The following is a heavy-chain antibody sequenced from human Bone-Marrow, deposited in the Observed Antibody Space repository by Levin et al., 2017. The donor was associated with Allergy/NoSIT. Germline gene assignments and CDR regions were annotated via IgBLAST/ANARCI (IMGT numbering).Heavy chain of an antibody. V-gene: IGHV2-26*01. CDR1: GFSLSDASVA. Sequence: SGPTLVKPTETLTLTCFVSGFSLSDASVAVSWIRQPPGKALEWLAHIFSNDDTSYNTSLTRRLTISKDASKGQVVLSMTNMDPADTGTYFCARTDYYETRDYAFDVWDQGTLVTVSA. CDR2: IFSNDDT. J-gene: IGHJ3*01. D-gene: IGHD3-22*01. CDR3: ARTDYYETRDYAFDV.